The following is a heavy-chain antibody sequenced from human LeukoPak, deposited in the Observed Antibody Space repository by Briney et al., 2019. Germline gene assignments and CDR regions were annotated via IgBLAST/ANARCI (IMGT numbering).Heavy chain of an antibody. CDR3: ARGYSSDY. D-gene: IGHD6-13*01. Sequence: PGGSLRLSCAASGFTFSGYEMTWVRQAPGKGLEWVSYINRSGSTIYYADSVQGRFTISRDNAKNSLYLQMNSLRAEDTAVYYCARGYSSDYWGQGTLVTVSS. CDR2: INRSGSTI. J-gene: IGHJ4*02. CDR1: GFTFSGYE. V-gene: IGHV3-48*03.